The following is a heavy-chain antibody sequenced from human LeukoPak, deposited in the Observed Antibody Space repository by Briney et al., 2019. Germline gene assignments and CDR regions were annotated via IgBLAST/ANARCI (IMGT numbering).Heavy chain of an antibody. CDR1: GGSISSSSYY. Sequence: SETLSLTSTVSGGSISSSSYYWGWIRQPPGKGLEWIGEINHSGSTNYNPSLKSRVTISVDTSKNQFSLKLSSVTAADTAVYYCARTALTMIRGGFFDYWGQGTLVTVSS. V-gene: IGHV4-39*07. D-gene: IGHD3-22*01. CDR2: INHSGST. CDR3: ARTALTMIRGGFFDY. J-gene: IGHJ4*02.